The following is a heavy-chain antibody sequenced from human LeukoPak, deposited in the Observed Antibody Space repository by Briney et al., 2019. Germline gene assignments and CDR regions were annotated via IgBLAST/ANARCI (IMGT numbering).Heavy chain of an antibody. CDR2: ISGSGGST. Sequence: GGSLRLPCAASGFTLSSYAMSWVRQAPAKGLEWVSAISGSGGSTYYADSVKGRFTISRDNSKNTLYLQMNSLRAEDTAGYYCAKDGGFLAVAGPFDYWGQGTLVTVSS. D-gene: IGHD6-19*01. V-gene: IGHV3-23*01. CDR1: GFTLSSYA. J-gene: IGHJ4*02. CDR3: AKDGGFLAVAGPFDY.